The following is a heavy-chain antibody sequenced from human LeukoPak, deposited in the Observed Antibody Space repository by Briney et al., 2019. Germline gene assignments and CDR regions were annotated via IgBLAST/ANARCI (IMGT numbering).Heavy chain of an antibody. CDR3: ASNDILTGSSLHYFDY. CDR1: GGSFSGYY. Sequence: SETLSLTCAVYGGSFSGYYWSWIRQPPGKGLEWIGEINHSGGTNYNPSLKSRVTISVDTSKNQFSLKLSSVTAADTAVYYCASNDILTGSSLHYFDYWGQGTLVTVSS. V-gene: IGHV4-34*01. D-gene: IGHD3-9*01. J-gene: IGHJ4*02. CDR2: INHSGGT.